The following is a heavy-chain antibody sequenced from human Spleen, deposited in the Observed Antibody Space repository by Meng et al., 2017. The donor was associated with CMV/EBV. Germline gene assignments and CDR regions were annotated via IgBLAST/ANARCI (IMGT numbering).Heavy chain of an antibody. CDR3: AKDREYIVVVPAALDY. D-gene: IGHD2-2*01. J-gene: IGHJ4*02. Sequence: GESLKISCAASGFTFSNFPMHWVRQAPGKGLEWVAVISYDGSNKYYGDSAKGRFSISRDNAKNSLYLQMNSLRAEDTAVYYCAKDREYIVVVPAALDYWGQGTLVTVSS. CDR2: ISYDGSNK. CDR1: GFTFSNFP. V-gene: IGHV3-30-3*01.